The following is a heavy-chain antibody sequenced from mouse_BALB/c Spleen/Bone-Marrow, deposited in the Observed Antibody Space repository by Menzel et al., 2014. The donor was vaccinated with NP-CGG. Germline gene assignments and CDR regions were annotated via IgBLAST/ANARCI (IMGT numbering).Heavy chain of an antibody. Sequence: VQLQQSGPELVRPWVSVKISCKGSGYTFTDYAMHWVKQSHAKSLEWIGVISTYSGNTNYNQKFKGKATMTVDKSSSTAYMELARLTSEDSAIYYCARSGYGYDWFAYWGQGTLVTVSA. J-gene: IGHJ3*01. D-gene: IGHD2-2*01. V-gene: IGHV1-67*01. CDR1: GYTFTDYA. CDR2: ISTYSGNT. CDR3: ARSGYGYDWFAY.